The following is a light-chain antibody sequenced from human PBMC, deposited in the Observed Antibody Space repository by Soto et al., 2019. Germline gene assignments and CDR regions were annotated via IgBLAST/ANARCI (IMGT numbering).Light chain of an antibody. Sequence: VMSQSPATLSVYPRERATLSCRASQSVSSNLAWYQQKPGQAPRLLIYDASNRATGIPARFSGSGSETDFTLTISRLEPEDFAVYYCQHYVTSSITFGQGTRLEIK. CDR1: QSVSSN. CDR2: DAS. V-gene: IGKV3D-15*01. J-gene: IGKJ5*01. CDR3: QHYVTSSIT.